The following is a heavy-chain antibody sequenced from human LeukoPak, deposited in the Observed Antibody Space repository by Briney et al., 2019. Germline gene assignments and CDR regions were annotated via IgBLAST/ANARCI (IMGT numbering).Heavy chain of an antibody. CDR2: MNPNSGNT. Sequence: ASVTVSCMASGYTFTSYDINWVRQATGQGLEWMGWMNPNSGNTGYAQTFQGRVTMTSNTTISTAYMELSSLRSEDTAVYSFARGPCSSTSCYYTWFDPWGQGTLVTVSS. D-gene: IGHD2-2*01. J-gene: IGHJ5*02. CDR3: ARGPCSSTSCYYTWFDP. CDR1: GYTFTSYD. V-gene: IGHV1-8*01.